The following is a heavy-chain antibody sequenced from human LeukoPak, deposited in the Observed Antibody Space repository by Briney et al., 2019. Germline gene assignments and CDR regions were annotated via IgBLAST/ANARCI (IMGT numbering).Heavy chain of an antibody. J-gene: IGHJ4*02. CDR1: GYTFTSYY. Sequence: ASVKVSCKASGYTFTSYYMHWVRQAPGQGLEWMGIINPSGGSTSYAQEFQGRVSMTRDMSTSTVYMELSSLRSEDTAVYYCAREGGIDYYDSNGYSTSSFDYWGQGTLVTVSS. D-gene: IGHD3-22*01. CDR2: INPSGGST. CDR3: AREGGIDYYDSNGYSTSSFDY. V-gene: IGHV1-46*01.